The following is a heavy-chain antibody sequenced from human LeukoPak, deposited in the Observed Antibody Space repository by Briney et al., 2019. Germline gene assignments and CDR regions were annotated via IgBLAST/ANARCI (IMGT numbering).Heavy chain of an antibody. CDR2: ISAYNGNT. Sequence: ASVKVSCKASGYTFTSYGISWVRQAPGQGLAWMGWISAYNGNTNYAQKLQGRVTMTTDTSTSTAYMELRSLRSDDTAVYYCARDRVLRYFDWLLEPNNWFDPWGQGTLVTVSS. V-gene: IGHV1-18*01. D-gene: IGHD3-9*01. CDR3: ARDRVLRYFDWLLEPNNWFDP. CDR1: GYTFTSYG. J-gene: IGHJ5*02.